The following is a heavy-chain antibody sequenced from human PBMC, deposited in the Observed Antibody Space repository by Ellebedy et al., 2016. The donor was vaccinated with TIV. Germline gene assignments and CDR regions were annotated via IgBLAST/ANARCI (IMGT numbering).Heavy chain of an antibody. J-gene: IGHJ5*02. CDR2: VTAYNRDT. Sequence: AASVKVSCKASGYSFTSHGISWVRQAPGQGLQWMGWVTAYNRDTYYAQNFQGRVTFTTDTSSSTAYMELRSLRSDDTGVYYCARGAMALSWGQGTLVTVPS. D-gene: IGHD5-24*01. V-gene: IGHV1-18*01. CDR3: ARGAMALS. CDR1: GYSFTSHG.